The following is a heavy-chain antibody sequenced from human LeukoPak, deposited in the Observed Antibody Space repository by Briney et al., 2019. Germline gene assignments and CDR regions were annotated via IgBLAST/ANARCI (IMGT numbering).Heavy chain of an antibody. V-gene: IGHV3-21*04. J-gene: IGHJ4*02. CDR3: AKDGGGSGSYYPLDY. CDR1: GFTFSSYS. Sequence: GGSLRLSCAASGFTFSSYSMNWVRQAPGKGLEWVSSISSSSSYSYYADSAKGRFTISRDNTKNSLYLQMNSLRAEDTALYYCAKDGGGSGSYYPLDYWGQGTLVTVSS. CDR2: ISSSSSYS. D-gene: IGHD3-10*01.